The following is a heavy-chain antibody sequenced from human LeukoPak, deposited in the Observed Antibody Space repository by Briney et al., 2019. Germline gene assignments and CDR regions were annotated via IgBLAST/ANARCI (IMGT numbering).Heavy chain of an antibody. CDR2: ITRSGSDK. CDR1: GFTFSSYK. D-gene: IGHD3-22*01. Sequence: PGGSLRLSCAASGFTFSSYKMTWVRQAPGKGLEWVSSITRSGSDKYYADSVKGRFTISRDNSKNTLYLQMNSLRAEDTAVYYCARAGGHYDSYYYGMDVWGQGTTVTVSS. J-gene: IGHJ6*02. V-gene: IGHV3-21*01. CDR3: ARAGGHYDSYYYGMDV.